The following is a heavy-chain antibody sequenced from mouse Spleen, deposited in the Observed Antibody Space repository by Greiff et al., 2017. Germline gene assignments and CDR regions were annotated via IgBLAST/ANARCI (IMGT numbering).Heavy chain of an antibody. J-gene: IGHJ4*01. CDR2: IWSDGST. Sequence: QVQLKESGPGLVAPSQSLSITCTVSGFSLTNYAVHWVRQSPGKGLEWLGVIWSDGSTDYNAAFISRLSISKDNSKSQVFFKMNSLQADDTAMYYCARHDRYPYAMDYWGQGASVTVSS. CDR3: ARHDRYPYAMDY. V-gene: IGHV2-4-1*01. CDR1: GFSLTNYA. D-gene: IGHD2-14*01.